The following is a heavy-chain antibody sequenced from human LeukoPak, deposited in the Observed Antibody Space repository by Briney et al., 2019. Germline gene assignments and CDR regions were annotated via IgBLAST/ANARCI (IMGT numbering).Heavy chain of an antibody. CDR2: TSYDGSNK. J-gene: IGHJ4*02. Sequence: GGSLRLSCAASGFSFSSYGMHWVRQAPGKGLEWVSLTSYDGSNKYYGDSVKGRFTISRDNSKNTLYLQMNSLRAQDTAVYYCAKMPGDFWSAFYHYFDFWGQGTLVTVSS. CDR3: AKMPGDFWSAFYHYFDF. V-gene: IGHV3-30*18. CDR1: GFSFSSYG. D-gene: IGHD3-3*01.